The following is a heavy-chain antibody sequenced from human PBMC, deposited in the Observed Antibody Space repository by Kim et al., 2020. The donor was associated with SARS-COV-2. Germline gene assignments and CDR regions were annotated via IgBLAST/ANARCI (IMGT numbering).Heavy chain of an antibody. Sequence: SETLSLTCVVYGGSFSGYYWSWIRQPPGKGLEWIGEINHSGSTNYNPSLKSRVTISVDKSKNQFSLKLSSVTAADTAVYYCARDGPCSGGSCYIPFDYWGRGALVTVSS. CDR1: GGSFSGYY. V-gene: IGHV4-34*01. J-gene: IGHJ4*01. CDR2: INHSGST. D-gene: IGHD2-15*01. CDR3: ARDGPCSGGSCYIPFDY.